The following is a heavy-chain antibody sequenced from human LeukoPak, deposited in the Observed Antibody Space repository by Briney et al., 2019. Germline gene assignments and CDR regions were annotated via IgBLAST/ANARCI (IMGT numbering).Heavy chain of an antibody. CDR2: ITPIFGTA. CDR1: GGTFSSYA. Sequence: SSVKVSCKASGGTFSSYAISWVRQAPGQGLEWMGGITPIFGTANYAQKFQGRVTITADESTSTAYMELSSLRSEDTAVYYCARVFTMVRGVLDAFDIWGQGTMVTVSS. D-gene: IGHD3-10*01. CDR3: ARVFTMVRGVLDAFDI. V-gene: IGHV1-69*01. J-gene: IGHJ3*02.